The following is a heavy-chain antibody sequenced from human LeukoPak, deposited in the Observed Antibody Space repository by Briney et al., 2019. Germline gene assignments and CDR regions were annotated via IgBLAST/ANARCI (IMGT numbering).Heavy chain of an antibody. CDR3: AKTRYYYDSSGYYYPPYFDY. D-gene: IGHD3-22*01. CDR2: ISGSGGST. J-gene: IGHJ4*02. Sequence: GGSLRLSCADSVFTFSSYAMRWVRQAPGKGLEWVSAISGSGGSTYYADSVKGRFTISRDNSKNTLYLQMNSLRAEDTAVYYCAKTRYYYDSSGYYYPPYFDYWGQGTLVTVSS. V-gene: IGHV3-23*01. CDR1: VFTFSSYA.